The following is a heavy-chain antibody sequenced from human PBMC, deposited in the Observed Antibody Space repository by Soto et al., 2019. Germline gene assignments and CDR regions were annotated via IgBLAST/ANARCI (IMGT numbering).Heavy chain of an antibody. CDR3: VRDDRWAFDF. V-gene: IGHV3-48*02. CDR2: ISIGSGSI. Sequence: PGGSLRLSCAASGVTFSNYAMNWVRQAPGKGLEWVSYISIGSGSIFYADSVKGRFTISRDDAKNSLYLQMNTLRDEDTAVYYCVRDDRWAFDFWGQGTMVTVSS. CDR1: GVTFSNYA. J-gene: IGHJ3*01. D-gene: IGHD3-22*01.